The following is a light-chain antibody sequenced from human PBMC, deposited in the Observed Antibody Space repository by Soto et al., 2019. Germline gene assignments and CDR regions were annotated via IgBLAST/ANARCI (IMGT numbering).Light chain of an antibody. CDR2: DAA. J-gene: IGKJ1*01. CDR3: QQYNSYSVT. V-gene: IGKV1-5*01. Sequence: DIQMTQSPSTLSAFVGDRVTITCRASQRISGGLAWYQQKPGKAPKLLIYDAAILESGVPSRFGGSGSGTEFTLTISSLQPDDFATYYCQQYNSYSVTFGQGTKVDIK. CDR1: QRISGG.